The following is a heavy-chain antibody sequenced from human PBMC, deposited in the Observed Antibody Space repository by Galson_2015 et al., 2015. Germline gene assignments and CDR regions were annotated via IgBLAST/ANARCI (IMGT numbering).Heavy chain of an antibody. CDR2: ISYDGSNK. CDR1: GFTFSSYA. V-gene: IGHV3-30-3*01. D-gene: IGHD2-15*01. J-gene: IGHJ4*02. Sequence: SLRLSCAASGFTFSSYAMHWVRQAPGKGLEWVAVISYDGSNKYYADSVKCRFTISRDNSKNTLYLQMNSLRAEDTAVYYCARALCSGGSCYSSRMRGMVDYWGQGTLVIVSS. CDR3: ARALCSGGSCYSSRMRGMVDY.